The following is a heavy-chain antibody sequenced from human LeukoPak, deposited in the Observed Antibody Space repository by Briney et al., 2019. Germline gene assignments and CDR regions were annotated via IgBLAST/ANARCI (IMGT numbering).Heavy chain of an antibody. CDR2: ISSSGSTI. J-gene: IGHJ4*02. CDR1: GFTFSGYY. V-gene: IGHV3-11*01. CDR3: ARNGAELRYFDWLLYPNDY. Sequence: GGSLRLSCAASGFTFSGYYMSWIRQAPGKGLEWVSYISSSGSTIYYADSVKGRFTISRDNAKNSLYLQMNSLRAEDTAVYYCARNGAELRYFDWLLYPNDYWGQGTLVTVSS. D-gene: IGHD3-9*01.